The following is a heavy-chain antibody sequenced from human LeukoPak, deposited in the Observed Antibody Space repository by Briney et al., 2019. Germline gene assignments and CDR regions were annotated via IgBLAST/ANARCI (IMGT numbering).Heavy chain of an antibody. D-gene: IGHD6-19*01. Sequence: GGSLRLSCAASGFTFSSYGMHWVRQAPGKGLEWVAVIWYDGSNKYYADSVKGRFTISRDNSKNTLYLQMNSLRAEDTAVYYCAKDVRVWSSGWYEWFDYWGQGTLVTVSS. CDR1: GFTFSSYG. V-gene: IGHV3-33*06. CDR2: IWYDGSNK. CDR3: AKDVRVWSSGWYEWFDY. J-gene: IGHJ4*02.